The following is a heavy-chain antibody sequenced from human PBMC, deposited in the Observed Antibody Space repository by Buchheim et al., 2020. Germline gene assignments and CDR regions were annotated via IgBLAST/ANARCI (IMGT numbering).Heavy chain of an antibody. D-gene: IGHD2-8*02. Sequence: EVQLVESGGGLVKPGGSLRLSCAASGFTFSNAWMSWVRQAPGKGLEWVGRIKSKTDGGTTDYAAPVKGRFTISSDDSKNTLYLQKNSLKNEDKAVYYCNDDIGYCTGGVCSREGSKRNYYYYYGMDVWGQGTT. J-gene: IGHJ6*02. V-gene: IGHV3-15*01. CDR1: GFTFSNAW. CDR2: IKSKTDGGTT. CDR3: NDDIGYCTGGVCSREGSKRNYYYYYGMDV.